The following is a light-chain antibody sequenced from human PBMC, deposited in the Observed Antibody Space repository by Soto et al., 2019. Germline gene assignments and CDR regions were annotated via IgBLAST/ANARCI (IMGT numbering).Light chain of an antibody. CDR2: DAS. Sequence: EVVLTQSPATLSLSPGEIATVCCGCRHSVSGYIGWYQQKRGQAPRLLIYDASNRATGIPARFSGSGSGTDFTLTISSLEPEDFAVYYCQQRSNWPPITFGQGTRLEIK. J-gene: IGKJ5*01. CDR1: HSVSGY. CDR3: QQRSNWPPIT. V-gene: IGKV3-11*01.